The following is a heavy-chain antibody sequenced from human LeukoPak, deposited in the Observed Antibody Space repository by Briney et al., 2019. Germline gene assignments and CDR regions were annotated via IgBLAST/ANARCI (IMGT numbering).Heavy chain of an antibody. CDR2: IKGDGSST. V-gene: IGHV3-74*01. CDR1: GSTFTTYW. Sequence: GGSLRLSCAASGSTFTTYWMHWVRQVPGKGLVWVARIKGDGSSTRHADSMKGRFTISRDNAKNTLYLQMNSLRDEDTAVYYCVREGLECSGSSCQRAAFDYWGPGTLVPV. J-gene: IGHJ4*02. CDR3: VREGLECSGSSCQRAAFDY. D-gene: IGHD2-2*01.